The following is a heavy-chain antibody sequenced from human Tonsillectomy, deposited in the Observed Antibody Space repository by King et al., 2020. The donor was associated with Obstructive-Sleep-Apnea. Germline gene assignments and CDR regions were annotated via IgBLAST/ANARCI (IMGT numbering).Heavy chain of an antibody. CDR2: IWYDGSNK. CDR3: AKEGYSSSIDY. Sequence: VQLVESGGGVVQPGRSLRLSCAASGFTFSSYGMHWVRQAPGKGLEWVAVIWYDGSNKYYADSVKGRFTNSRDNSKNTLYLQMNSLRAEDTAVYYCAKEGYSSSIDYWGQGTLVTVSS. J-gene: IGHJ4*02. V-gene: IGHV3-33*06. CDR1: GFTFSSYG. D-gene: IGHD6-13*01.